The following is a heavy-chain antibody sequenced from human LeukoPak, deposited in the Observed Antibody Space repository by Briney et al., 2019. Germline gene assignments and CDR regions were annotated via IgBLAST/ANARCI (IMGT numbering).Heavy chain of an antibody. J-gene: IGHJ3*02. Sequence: NPSETLSLTCTVSGYSIRSGYYWGWIRQPPGKGLEWIGSLYHSGNTYYNPSLKSRVTMSVDTSKNQFSLKLSSVTAADTAVYYCARDVVAWNHAFDIWGQGTVVTVSS. CDR3: ARDVVAWNHAFDI. CDR1: GYSIRSGYY. D-gene: IGHD2-15*01. V-gene: IGHV4-38-2*02. CDR2: LYHSGNT.